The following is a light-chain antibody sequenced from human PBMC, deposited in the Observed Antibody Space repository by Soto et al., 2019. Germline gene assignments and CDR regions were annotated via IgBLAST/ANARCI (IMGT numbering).Light chain of an antibody. J-gene: IGKJ1*01. V-gene: IGKV2-28*01. Sequence: DIVMRQSPLSXPVTPGEPASISCRSSQSLLHSNGKTFLDWYLQKPGQSPQLLIFSASKRASGVPDRFSASGSGTDFTLKINRVEAEDVGVYYCMQTLQTPGTFGQGTKVDIK. CDR3: MQTLQTPGT. CDR2: SAS. CDR1: QSLLHSNGKTF.